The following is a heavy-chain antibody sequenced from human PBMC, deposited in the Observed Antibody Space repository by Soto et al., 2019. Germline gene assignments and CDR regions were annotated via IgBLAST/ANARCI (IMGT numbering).Heavy chain of an antibody. J-gene: IGHJ4*02. CDR1: GYTFTSYD. V-gene: IGHV1-8*01. CDR3: ATGAQFQPYYFDY. CDR2: MNPNSGNT. D-gene: IGHD4-4*01. Sequence: ASVKVSCKASGYTFTSYDINWVRQATGQGLEWMGWMNPNSGNTGYAQKFQGRVTMTEDTSTDTAYMELSSLRSEDTAVYYCATGAQFQPYYFDYWGQGTLVTVSS.